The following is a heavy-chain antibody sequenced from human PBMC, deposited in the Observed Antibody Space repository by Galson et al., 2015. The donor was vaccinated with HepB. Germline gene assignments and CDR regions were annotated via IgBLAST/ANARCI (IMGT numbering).Heavy chain of an antibody. CDR3: ARDRNYYDSSGYYHFDY. Sequence: SLRLSCAASGFTFSDYYMSWIRQAPGKGLEWVSYISSSGSTIYYADSVKGRFTISRDNAKNSLYLQMNSLRAEDTAVYYCARDRNYYDSSGYYHFDYWGQGTLVTVSS. CDR1: GFTFSDYY. V-gene: IGHV3-11*01. D-gene: IGHD3-22*01. J-gene: IGHJ4*02. CDR2: ISSSGSTI.